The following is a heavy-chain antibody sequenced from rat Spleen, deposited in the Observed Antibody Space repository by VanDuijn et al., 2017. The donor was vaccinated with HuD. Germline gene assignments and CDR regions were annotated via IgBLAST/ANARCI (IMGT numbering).Heavy chain of an antibody. CDR2: ISYDGSST. CDR1: GFIFSNYD. J-gene: IGHJ2*01. V-gene: IGHV5-29*01. CDR3: VRQRGDGRYNGGLDY. Sequence: EVQLVESGGGLVQPGRSLKLSCAASGFIFSNYDMTWVRQAPTKGLEWVASISYDGSSTYYRDSVKGRFTISRDNAKSTLYLQMDSLRSEDTATYYCVRQRGDGRYNGGLDYWGQGVMVTVSS. D-gene: IGHD1-4*01.